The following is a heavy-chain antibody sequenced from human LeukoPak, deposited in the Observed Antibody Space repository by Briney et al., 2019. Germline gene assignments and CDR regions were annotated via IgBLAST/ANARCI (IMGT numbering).Heavy chain of an antibody. D-gene: IGHD6-19*01. CDR2: ISAYNGNT. CDR1: GGTFSSYA. V-gene: IGHV1-18*01. J-gene: IGHJ4*02. Sequence: EASVKVSCKASGGTFSSYAISWVRQAPGQGLEWMGWISAYNGNTNYAQKLQGRVTMTTDTSTSTAYMELRSLRSDDTAVYYCARVRVGGWYEDYWGQGTLVTVSS. CDR3: ARVRVGGWYEDY.